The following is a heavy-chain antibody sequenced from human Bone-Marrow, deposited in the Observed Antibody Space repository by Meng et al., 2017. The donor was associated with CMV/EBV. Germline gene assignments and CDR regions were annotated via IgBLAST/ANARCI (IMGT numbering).Heavy chain of an antibody. J-gene: IGHJ4*02. CDR3: ARDTRRPAYYFDY. CDR2: LNWNGGST. V-gene: IGHV3-20*04. CDR1: GFTFSDYY. Sequence: GGSLRLSCAASGFTFSDYYMSWIRQVPGEGLEWVAGLNWNGGSTDYADSVKGRFTISRDNARNSLYLQMNSLRVEDTALYYCARDTRRPAYYFDYWGPGTLVTVSS.